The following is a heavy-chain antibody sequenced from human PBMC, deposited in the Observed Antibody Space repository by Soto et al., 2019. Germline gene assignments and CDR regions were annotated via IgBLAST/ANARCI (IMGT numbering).Heavy chain of an antibody. CDR1: GYTLTVDY. V-gene: IGHV1-2*02. CDR2: INPQTGGT. Sequence: GASVKGSCKASGYTLTVDYVHWVREAHGQGLEWMGWINPQTGGTSYAQKFQGRVTLSRDTSINTAYLELSRLRFDDAAVYFCARERYQVISDGMDVWGQGTTVTVSS. D-gene: IGHD2-2*01. CDR3: ARERYQVISDGMDV. J-gene: IGHJ6*02.